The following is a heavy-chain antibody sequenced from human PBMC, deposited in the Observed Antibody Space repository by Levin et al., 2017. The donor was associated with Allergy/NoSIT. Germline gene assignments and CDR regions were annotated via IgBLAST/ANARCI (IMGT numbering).Heavy chain of an antibody. CDR1: GFTFSDYY. Sequence: GGSLRLSCSASGFTFSDYYLFWIRQAPGRGLEWVSYISSGSSFTSYADSVKGRFTISRDNPKTSLYLHMNSLRDEDTAVCYCASSPHGDAIDYWGQGTLVTGSS. CDR2: ISSGSSFT. V-gene: IGHV3-11*03. CDR3: ASSPHGDAIDY. J-gene: IGHJ4*02. D-gene: IGHD4-17*01.